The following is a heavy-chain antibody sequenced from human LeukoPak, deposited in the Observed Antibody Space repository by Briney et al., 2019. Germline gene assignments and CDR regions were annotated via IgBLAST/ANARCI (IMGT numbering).Heavy chain of an antibody. CDR2: ISGSGGST. V-gene: IGHV3-23*01. Sequence: GGSLRLSCAASGFTFSTYWMTWVRQAPGKGLEWVSAISGSGGSTYYADSVKGRFTISRDNSKNTLYLQMNSLRAEDTAVYYCAKDQIGYCGGDCYSVYFQHWGQGTLVTVSS. D-gene: IGHD2-21*02. CDR3: AKDQIGYCGGDCYSVYFQH. CDR1: GFTFSTYW. J-gene: IGHJ1*01.